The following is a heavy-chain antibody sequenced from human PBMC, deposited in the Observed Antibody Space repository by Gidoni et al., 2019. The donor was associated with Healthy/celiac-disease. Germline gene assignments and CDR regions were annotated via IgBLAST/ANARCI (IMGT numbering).Heavy chain of an antibody. D-gene: IGHD2-21*02. Sequence: EVQLLESGGGLVQPGGSLRLSCAASGFTFSSYAMSWVRQAPGKGLEWVSAISGSGGSTYYADSVKGRFTISRDNSKNTLYLQMNSLRAEDTAVYYCAKDLIFCKSGDCYEDYWGQGTLVTVSS. V-gene: IGHV3-23*01. J-gene: IGHJ4*02. CDR2: ISGSGGST. CDR1: GFTFSSYA. CDR3: AKDLIFCKSGDCYEDY.